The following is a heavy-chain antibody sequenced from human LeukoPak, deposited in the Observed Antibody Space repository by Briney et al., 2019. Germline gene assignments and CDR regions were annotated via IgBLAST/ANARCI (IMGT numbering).Heavy chain of an antibody. V-gene: IGHV3-23*01. J-gene: IGHJ6*03. CDR2: ISGSGGST. D-gene: IGHD2-15*01. Sequence: PGGSLRLSCAASGFTFSSYAMSWVRQAPGKGLEWVSAISGSGGSTYYADSVKGRFTISRDNSKNTLYLRMNSLRAEDTAVYYCARVLRYCSGGNCYSGGLGYMDVWGKGTTVTISS. CDR1: GFTFSSYA. CDR3: ARVLRYCSGGNCYSGGLGYMDV.